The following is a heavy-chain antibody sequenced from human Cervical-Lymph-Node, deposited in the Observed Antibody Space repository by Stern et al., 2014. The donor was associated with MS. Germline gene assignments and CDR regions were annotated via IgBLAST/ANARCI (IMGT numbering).Heavy chain of an antibody. D-gene: IGHD4/OR15-4a*01. V-gene: IGHV7-4-1*02. CDR1: GYTFTFYG. CDR3: ARDKMLTTFDS. CDR2: INTNSGNP. Sequence: VQLVESGSELKKPGASVKVSCKASGYTFTFYGINWVRQAPGRGLEYMGWINTNSGNPTYAQAFTGRFVFSLDTSVSTAYLQISGLKAEDTAVYYCARDKMLTTFDSWGQGTLVTVSS. J-gene: IGHJ4*02.